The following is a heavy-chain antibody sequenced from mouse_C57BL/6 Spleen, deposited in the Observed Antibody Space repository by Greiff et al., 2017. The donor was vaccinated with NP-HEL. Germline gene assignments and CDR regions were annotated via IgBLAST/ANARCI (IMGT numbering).Heavy chain of an antibody. CDR2: INPGSGGT. Sequence: QVQLQQSGAELVRPGTSVKVSCKASGYAFTNYLIEWVKQRPGQGLEWIGVINPGSGGTNYNEKFKGKATLTADKASSTAYMQLSSLTSEDSAVYFCARGQEAWFAYWGQGTLVTVSA. V-gene: IGHV1-54*01. J-gene: IGHJ3*01. CDR1: GYAFTNYL. CDR3: ARGQEAWFAY.